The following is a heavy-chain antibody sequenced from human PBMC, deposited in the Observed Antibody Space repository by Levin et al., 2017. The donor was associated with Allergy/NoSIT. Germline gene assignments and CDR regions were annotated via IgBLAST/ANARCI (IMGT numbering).Heavy chain of an antibody. Sequence: GGSLRLSCAASGFTFSSYAMHWVRQAPGKGLEWVAVISYDGSNKYYADSVKGRFTISRDNSKNTLYLQMNSLRAEDTAVYYCARDVSMVRGVITSYGMDVWGQGTTVTVSS. CDR2: ISYDGSNK. CDR1: GFTFSSYA. CDR3: ARDVSMVRGVITSYGMDV. D-gene: IGHD3-10*01. V-gene: IGHV3-30*04. J-gene: IGHJ6*02.